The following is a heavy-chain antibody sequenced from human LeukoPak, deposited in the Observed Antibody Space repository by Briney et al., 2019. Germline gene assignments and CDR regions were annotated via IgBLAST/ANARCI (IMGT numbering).Heavy chain of an antibody. V-gene: IGHV3-7*01. D-gene: IGHD6-6*01. CDR2: IKQDGSEK. Sequence: GGSLRLSCAASGFTFNTFWMSWVRQAPGKGLEWVANIKQDGSEKYYVDSVKGRFTIARDSAMNSLYLQMNSLRGEDTAVYYCARSSYSSSSSVWGQGTMVTVSS. CDR1: GFTFNTFW. CDR3: ARSSYSSSSSV. J-gene: IGHJ3*01.